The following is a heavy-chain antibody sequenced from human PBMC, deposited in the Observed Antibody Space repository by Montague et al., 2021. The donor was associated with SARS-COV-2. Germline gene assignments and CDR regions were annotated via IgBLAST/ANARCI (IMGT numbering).Heavy chain of an antibody. Sequence: LSLPCTVSGGSISSYYWSWIRQPPGKGLEWTGYIYYSGSTNYNPSLKSRVTISVDTSKNQFSLKLSSVTAADTAVYYCARVFPRWLQFDPYFDYWGQGTLVTVSS. J-gene: IGHJ4*02. CDR3: ARVFPRWLQFDPYFDY. CDR2: IYYSGST. D-gene: IGHD5-24*01. CDR1: GGSISSYY. V-gene: IGHV4-59*01.